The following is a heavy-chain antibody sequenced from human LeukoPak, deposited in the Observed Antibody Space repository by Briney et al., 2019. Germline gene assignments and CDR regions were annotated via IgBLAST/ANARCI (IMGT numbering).Heavy chain of an antibody. CDR3: ARCGGRRQLEFPYYYYYYMDV. CDR2: ISRNGDRT. Sequence: GGSLRLSCAASGFTFSTYGMNWVRQAPGKGLEWVSTISRNGDRTYYADSVKGRFTISRDNSKNTLYLQMNSLRAEDTAVYYCARCGGRRQLEFPYYYYYYMDVWGKGTTVTVSS. J-gene: IGHJ6*03. V-gene: IGHV3-23*01. CDR1: GFTFSTYG. D-gene: IGHD6-13*01.